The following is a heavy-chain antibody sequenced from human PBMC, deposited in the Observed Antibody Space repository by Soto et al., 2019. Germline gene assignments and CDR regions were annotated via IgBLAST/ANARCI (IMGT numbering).Heavy chain of an antibody. V-gene: IGHV3-7*01. CDR2: IKQDGSEK. CDR1: GFTFSSYW. CDR3: ARDRTIFGVVNGMDV. D-gene: IGHD3-3*01. J-gene: IGHJ6*02. Sequence: GGSLRLSCAASGFTFSSYWMSWVRQAPGKGLEWVANIKQDGSEKYYVDSVEGRFTISRDNAKNPLYLQMNSLRAEDTAVYYCARDRTIFGVVNGMDVWGQGTTVTVSS.